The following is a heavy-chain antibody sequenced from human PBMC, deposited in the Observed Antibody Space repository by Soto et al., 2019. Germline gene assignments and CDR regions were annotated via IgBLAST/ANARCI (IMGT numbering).Heavy chain of an antibody. CDR3: AKDSNCDDAYGMDV. V-gene: IGHV3-23*01. CDR2: ISDSGGST. J-gene: IGHJ6*02. D-gene: IGHD4-4*01. Sequence: GGSLRLSCASSVFIFISYAMSWVRQAPGKGLEWVSAISDSGGSTYYADSLKGRFTISRDNSKNTLYLQMNSLRAEDTAVYYCAKDSNCDDAYGMDVWGQGTTVTVSS. CDR1: VFIFISYA.